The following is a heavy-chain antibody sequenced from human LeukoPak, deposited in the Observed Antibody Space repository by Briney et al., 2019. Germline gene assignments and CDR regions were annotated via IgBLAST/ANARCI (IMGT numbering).Heavy chain of an antibody. Sequence: GESLKISCKGSGYSFTSYWIVWVRQMPGKGLEWMGIIYPGDSDTRYSPSFQGQVTISADKSISTSYLQWSSLKASDTAMYYCARQGRFQWSYEVRENWFDSWGQGTLVTVSS. D-gene: IGHD2-15*01. CDR1: GYSFTSYW. J-gene: IGHJ5*01. CDR2: IYPGDSDT. V-gene: IGHV5-51*01. CDR3: ARQGRFQWSYEVRENWFDS.